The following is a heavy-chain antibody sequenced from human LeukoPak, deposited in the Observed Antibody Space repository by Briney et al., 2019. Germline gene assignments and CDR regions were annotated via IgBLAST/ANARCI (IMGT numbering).Heavy chain of an antibody. Sequence: SETLSLTCTVSGGSISSSSYYWGWIRRPPGKGLEWIGSIYYSGSTYYNPSLKSRVTISVDTSKNQFSLKLSSVTAADTAVYYCARLAAIRYYDILTGYSNFDYWGQGTLVTVSS. V-gene: IGHV4-39*01. CDR3: ARLAAIRYYDILTGYSNFDY. D-gene: IGHD3-9*01. CDR2: IYYSGST. CDR1: GGSISSSSYY. J-gene: IGHJ4*02.